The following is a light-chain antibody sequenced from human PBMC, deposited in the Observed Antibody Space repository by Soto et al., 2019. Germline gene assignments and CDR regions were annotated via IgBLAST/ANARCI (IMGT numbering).Light chain of an antibody. Sequence: DIQLTQSPSFLSASVGDRVTITCRASQGISSYLAWYQQKPGKAPKLLIYAASTLKSGVPSRFSGSGSGTEFTLTISSLQPEDFATYYCQQLNSYPLSTFGQGTKVDIK. CDR2: AAS. CDR1: QGISSY. V-gene: IGKV1-9*01. CDR3: QQLNSYPLST. J-gene: IGKJ1*01.